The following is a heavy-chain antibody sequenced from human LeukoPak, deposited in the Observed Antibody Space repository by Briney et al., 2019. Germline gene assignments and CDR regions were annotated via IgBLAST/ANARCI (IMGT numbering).Heavy chain of an antibody. CDR1: GGSISSYY. V-gene: IGHV4-59*01. CDR2: IYYSGST. J-gene: IGHJ2*01. D-gene: IGHD5-12*01. CDR3: AREVRRQVDIVATIRYFDL. Sequence: SETLSLTCTVSGGSISSYYWSWIRQPPGKGLEWIGYIYYSGSTNYNPSLKSRVTISVDTSKSQFSLKLSSVTAADTAVYYCAREVRRQVDIVATIRYFDLWGRGTLVTVSS.